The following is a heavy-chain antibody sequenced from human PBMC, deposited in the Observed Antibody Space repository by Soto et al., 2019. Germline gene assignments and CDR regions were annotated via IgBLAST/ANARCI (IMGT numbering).Heavy chain of an antibody. Sequence: QVQLQESGPGLVKPSETLSLTCTVSGGAISGYYWTWIRQPAGKGLEWLGRIYSSGVTKYNTSLKSRVTMSLDTSKNQFSLILSSVTAADTAVYYCARGQRFSDSFDPWGQGTLVTVSS. D-gene: IGHD3-3*01. CDR3: ARGQRFSDSFDP. CDR2: IYSSGVT. V-gene: IGHV4-4*07. CDR1: GGAISGYY. J-gene: IGHJ5*02.